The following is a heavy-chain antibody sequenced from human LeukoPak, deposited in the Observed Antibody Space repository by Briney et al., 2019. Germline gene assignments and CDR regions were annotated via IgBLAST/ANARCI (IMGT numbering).Heavy chain of an antibody. D-gene: IGHD3-10*01. V-gene: IGHV1-18*04. CDR1: GYTFTGYY. Sequence: ASVKVSCKASGYTFTGYYMHWVRQAPGQGLEWMGWISAYNGNTNYAQKLQGRVTMTTDTSTSTAYMELSSLRSEDTAVYYCARFSTDMVRGVIDAFDIWGQGTMVTVSS. CDR3: ARFSTDMVRGVIDAFDI. CDR2: ISAYNGNT. J-gene: IGHJ3*02.